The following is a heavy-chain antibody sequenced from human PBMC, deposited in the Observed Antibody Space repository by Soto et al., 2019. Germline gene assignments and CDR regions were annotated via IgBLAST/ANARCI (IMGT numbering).Heavy chain of an antibody. CDR3: ATECSSTSCPLGAFDI. CDR2: ISSNGVGT. Sequence: PGGSLRLSCAASGFTLSGYAMDWVRQAPGKGLEYVSGISSNGVGTYYANSVQGRFTISRDNSKNTVYLQMGSLRPEDMAVYYCATECSSTSCPLGAFDIWGQGTMVTVSS. CDR1: GFTLSGYA. J-gene: IGHJ3*02. V-gene: IGHV3-64*01. D-gene: IGHD2-2*01.